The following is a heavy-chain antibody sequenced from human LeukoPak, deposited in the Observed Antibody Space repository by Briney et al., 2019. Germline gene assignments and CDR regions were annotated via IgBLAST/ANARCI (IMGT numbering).Heavy chain of an antibody. CDR2: ISSSSSTI. Sequence: QSGGSLRLSCAASGFTFSSYSMNWVRQAPGKGLEWVSYISSSSSTIYYADSVKGRFTISRDNAKNSLYLQMNSLRAEDTAVYYCAREPNRITIFGVDPYYFDYWGQGTLVTVSS. D-gene: IGHD3-3*01. J-gene: IGHJ4*02. V-gene: IGHV3-48*01. CDR1: GFTFSSYS. CDR3: AREPNRITIFGVDPYYFDY.